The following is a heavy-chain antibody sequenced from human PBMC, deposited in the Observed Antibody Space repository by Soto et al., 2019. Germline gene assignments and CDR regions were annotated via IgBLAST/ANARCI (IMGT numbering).Heavy chain of an antibody. V-gene: IGHV3-23*01. CDR2: ISGSGGST. D-gene: IGHD1-1*01. J-gene: IGHJ6*02. CDR3: AKDGVQLERHDMDV. CDR1: GFTFSSYA. Sequence: GGSLRLSCAASGFTFSSYAMSWVRQAPGKGLEWVSAISGSGGSTYYADSVKGRFTISRDNSKNTLYLQMNSLRAEDTAVYYCAKDGVQLERHDMDVWGQGTTVTVSS.